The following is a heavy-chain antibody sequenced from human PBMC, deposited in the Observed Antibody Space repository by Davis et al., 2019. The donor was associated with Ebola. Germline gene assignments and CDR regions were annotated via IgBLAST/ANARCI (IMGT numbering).Heavy chain of an antibody. CDR3: ARGIAVDQPWY. CDR2: ITGDGSST. Sequence: GESLKISCAASGFTFSTYWMHWVRQAPGKGLAWVSRITGDGSSTDYADSVKGRFTISRDNAKSTLYLQMNSLRPEDTAVYYCARGIAVDQPWYWGQGTLVTVSS. D-gene: IGHD2-21*01. J-gene: IGHJ4*02. CDR1: GFTFSTYW. V-gene: IGHV3-74*01.